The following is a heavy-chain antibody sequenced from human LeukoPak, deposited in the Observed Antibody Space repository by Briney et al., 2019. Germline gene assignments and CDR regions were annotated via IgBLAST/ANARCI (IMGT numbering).Heavy chain of an antibody. CDR3: ARDSSPWYYYDRSGSNGFDP. Sequence: GRTLRLSSAASGFTFSSFAIDWVPQAPGHGLEWVAVIAYDRGNKYYADSVKGRFTISRDNSKSTLFLQMNSLRAEETAVYYCARDSSPWYYYDRSGSNGFDPWGQGALVTVSS. CDR2: IAYDRGNK. D-gene: IGHD3-22*01. V-gene: IGHV3-30-3*01. CDR1: GFTFSSFA. J-gene: IGHJ5*02.